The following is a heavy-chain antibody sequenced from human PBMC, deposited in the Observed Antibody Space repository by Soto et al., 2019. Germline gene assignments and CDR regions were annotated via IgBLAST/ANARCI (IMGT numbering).Heavy chain of an antibody. D-gene: IGHD3-10*01. CDR1: GFNFSDYY. J-gene: IGHJ4*02. CDR3: ARRLSAHFDY. Sequence: QVQLVESGGGLVKPGGSLRLSCAASGFNFSDYYMTWIRQTPGEGLEWLSYISGSSSHTNYADSVKGRFTISRDNAKNSLYLQISSLGAEDTAVYYCARRLSAHFDYWGQRTLVTVSS. CDR2: ISGSSSHT. V-gene: IGHV3-11*05.